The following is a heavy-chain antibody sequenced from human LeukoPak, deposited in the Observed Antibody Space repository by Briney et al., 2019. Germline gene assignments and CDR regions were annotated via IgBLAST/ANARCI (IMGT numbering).Heavy chain of an antibody. D-gene: IGHD1-26*01. J-gene: IGHJ4*02. V-gene: IGHV1-18*01. CDR3: ARDLEWELLGVGGADTYYFDY. Sequence: ASVKVSCKASGYTFTSYGISWVRQAPGQGLEWMGWISAYNGNTNYAQKLQGRVTMTTDTSTSTAYMELRSLRSDDTAVYYCARDLEWELLGVGGADTYYFDYWGQGTLVTVSS. CDR1: GYTFTSYG. CDR2: ISAYNGNT.